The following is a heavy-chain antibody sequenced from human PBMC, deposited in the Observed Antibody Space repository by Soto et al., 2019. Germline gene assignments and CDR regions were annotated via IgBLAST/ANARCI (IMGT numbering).Heavy chain of an antibody. CDR2: ISSSGSTI. J-gene: IGHJ4*02. Sequence: PGGSLRLTCAASGFTFSDYYMSWIRQPPGKGLEWVSYISSSGSTIYYADSVKGRFTISRDNAKNSLYLQMNSLRAEDTAVYYCAPWGRDGYNSSLNWGQGTLVTVSS. V-gene: IGHV3-11*01. CDR1: GFTFSDYY. CDR3: APWGRDGYNSSLN. D-gene: IGHD5-12*01.